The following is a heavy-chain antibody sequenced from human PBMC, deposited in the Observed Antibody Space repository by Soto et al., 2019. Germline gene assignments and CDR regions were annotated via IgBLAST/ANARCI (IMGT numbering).Heavy chain of an antibody. J-gene: IGHJ4*02. CDR2: INPSGGST. V-gene: IGHV1-46*01. D-gene: IGHD3-22*01. Sequence: QVQLVQSGAEVKKPGASVKVSCKASGYIFTNHYIHWVRQAPGQGLEWMGIINPSGGSTNYLQKFQGRVTMTRDTSTSTVYMELSSLRSEDTAGYFCARADYYDSSGFYYDYWGQGTLVTVSS. CDR3: ARADYYDSSGFYYDY. CDR1: GYIFTNHY.